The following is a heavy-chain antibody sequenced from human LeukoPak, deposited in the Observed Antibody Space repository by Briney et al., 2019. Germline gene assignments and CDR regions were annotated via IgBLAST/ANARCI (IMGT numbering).Heavy chain of an antibody. CDR1: GGTFSSYA. CDR3: ARAGGSYRNDAFDI. Sequence: ASVTVSCKASGGTFSSYAISWVRQAPGQGLEWMGRIIPIFGTANYAQKFQGRVTITTDESTSTAYMELSSLRSEDTAVYYCARAGGSYRNDAFDIWGQGTMVTVSS. V-gene: IGHV1-69*05. D-gene: IGHD1-26*01. CDR2: IIPIFGTA. J-gene: IGHJ3*02.